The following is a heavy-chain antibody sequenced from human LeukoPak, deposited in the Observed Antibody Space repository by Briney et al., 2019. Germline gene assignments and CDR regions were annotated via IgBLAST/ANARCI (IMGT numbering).Heavy chain of an antibody. Sequence: GRSLRLSCAASGFTFSSYGMHWVRQAPGKGLEWVAVISYDGSNKYYADSVKGRFTISRDNSKNTLYLQMNRLRAEDTAVYYCARRGTPNAFDLWGQGTMVTVSS. CDR3: ARRGTPNAFDL. D-gene: IGHD3-16*01. V-gene: IGHV3-30*03. CDR1: GFTFSSYG. J-gene: IGHJ3*01. CDR2: ISYDGSNK.